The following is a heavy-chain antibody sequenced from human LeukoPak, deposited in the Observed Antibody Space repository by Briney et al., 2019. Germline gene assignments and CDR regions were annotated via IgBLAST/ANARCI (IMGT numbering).Heavy chain of an antibody. CDR2: IYYSGST. CDR3: ARDAPAAGTTYPFDY. D-gene: IGHD6-13*01. J-gene: IGHJ4*02. CDR1: GGSISTTSYF. Sequence: SETPSLTCTVSGGSISTTSYFWGWIRQPPGKGLEWIGSIYYSGSTYYNPSLKSRVTISVDTSKNQFSLKLSSVTAADTAVYYCARDAPAAGTTYPFDYWGQGTLVTVSS. V-gene: IGHV4-39*07.